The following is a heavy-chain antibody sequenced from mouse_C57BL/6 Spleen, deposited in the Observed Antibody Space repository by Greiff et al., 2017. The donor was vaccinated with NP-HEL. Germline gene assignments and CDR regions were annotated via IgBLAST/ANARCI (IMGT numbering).Heavy chain of an antibody. CDR2: INPSTGGT. CDR3: ARAGPHYYVSSSHFDD. D-gene: IGHD1-1*01. Sequence: VQLQQSGPELVKPGASVKISCKASGYSFTGYYMHWVKQSSEKSLEWIGEINPSTGGTSYNQKFKGKATLTVDKSSSTAYMQLNSLTSEDSAVYYCARAGPHYYVSSSHFDDRGQGTTLTVAS. J-gene: IGHJ2*01. CDR1: GYSFTGYY. V-gene: IGHV1-43*01.